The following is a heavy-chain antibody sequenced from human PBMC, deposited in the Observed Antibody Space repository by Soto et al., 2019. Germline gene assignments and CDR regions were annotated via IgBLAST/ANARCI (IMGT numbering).Heavy chain of an antibody. D-gene: IGHD1-26*01. CDR3: AKEAGMGGWVDP. CDR2: MYYSGST. CDR1: DVSIRNYY. Sequence: SGTMSLTDSVSDVSIRNYYWTWIGQSPGKGLEWIGYMYYSGSTNYNPSLKSRVTITIDTSKNQFSLKLRSVTSADTAVYYCAKEAGMGGWVDPWGQGTLVTVSS. J-gene: IGHJ5*02. V-gene: IGHV4-59*01.